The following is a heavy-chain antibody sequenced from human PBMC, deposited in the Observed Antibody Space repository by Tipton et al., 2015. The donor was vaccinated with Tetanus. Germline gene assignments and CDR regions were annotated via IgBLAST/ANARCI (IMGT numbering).Heavy chain of an antibody. V-gene: IGHV4-4*07. D-gene: IGHD1-26*01. CDR3: ARDFRERSGTYYSYYYTMDV. CDR2: VYSSGST. CDR1: GDSLNTFY. J-gene: IGHJ6*02. Sequence: TLSLTCTVSGDSLNTFYWNWIRQPAGKGLEWIGHVYSSGSTNYNPSLKSRVPMSIDASKNQFSLELTSVTAADTAVYYCARDFRERSGTYYSYYYTMDVWGQGTTVTVSS.